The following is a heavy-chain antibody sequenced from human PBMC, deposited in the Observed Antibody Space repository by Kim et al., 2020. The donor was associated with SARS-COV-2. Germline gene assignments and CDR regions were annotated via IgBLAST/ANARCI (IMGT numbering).Heavy chain of an antibody. D-gene: IGHD6-13*01. Sequence: ADTVKGRFTISRDNSTNTLYLQMNSLRAEDTAVYYCAKGRGIADDGYFDYWGQGTLVTVSS. CDR3: AKGRGIADDGYFDY. J-gene: IGHJ4*02. V-gene: IGHV3-23*01.